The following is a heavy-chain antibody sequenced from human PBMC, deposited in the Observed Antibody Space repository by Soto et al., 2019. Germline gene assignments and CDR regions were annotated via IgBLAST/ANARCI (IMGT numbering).Heavy chain of an antibody. V-gene: IGHV4-59*08. D-gene: IGHD3-10*01. CDR1: GGSISSYY. CDR2: VHHSWGS. CDR3: ARQGFGPLHGLVDV. Sequence: QVQLQESGPGLVKPSETLSLSCTVSGGSISSYYWSWFRQSQGKRMEWIGYVHHSWGSSYNPPLQSRVAISLDTSKSQFSLKVTSVTATDTAVYYCARQGFGPLHGLVDVWGQGTTVTVSS. J-gene: IGHJ6*02.